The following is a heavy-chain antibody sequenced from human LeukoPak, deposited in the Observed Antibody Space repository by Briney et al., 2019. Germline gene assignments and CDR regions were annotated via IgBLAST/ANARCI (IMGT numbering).Heavy chain of an antibody. J-gene: IGHJ4*02. CDR1: GGSISSCGYY. D-gene: IGHD5-24*01. Sequence: PSETLSLTCTVSGGSISSCGYYWSWIRQHPGKGLEWIGYIYYSGSTYYNPSLKSRVTISVDTSKNQFSLKLSSVTAADTAVYYCAMATMAPGFGYWGQGTLVTVSS. V-gene: IGHV4-31*03. CDR3: AMATMAPGFGY. CDR2: IYYSGST.